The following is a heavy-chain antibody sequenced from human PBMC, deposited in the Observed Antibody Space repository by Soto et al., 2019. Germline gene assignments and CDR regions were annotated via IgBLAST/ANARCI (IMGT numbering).Heavy chain of an antibody. CDR3: AKDLVHGNYFDY. J-gene: IGHJ4*02. Sequence: XESLRRSCAASGFPFNSYAMSWVRQAPGKGLEWVSTISRSGGSTYYADSVKGRFTISRDNSKNTLYLQMNSLRADDTAVYYCAKDLVHGNYFDYWGQGTQVTVSS. CDR2: ISRSGGST. V-gene: IGHV3-23*01. CDR1: GFPFNSYA. D-gene: IGHD3-10*01.